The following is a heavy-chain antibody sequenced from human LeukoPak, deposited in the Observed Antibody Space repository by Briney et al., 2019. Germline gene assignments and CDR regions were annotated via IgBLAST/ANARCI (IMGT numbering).Heavy chain of an antibody. CDR3: ARGITMIVVVITKENAFDI. J-gene: IGHJ3*02. Sequence: PSETLSLTCTVSGGSISSSSYYWGWIRQSPGKGLEWIGSINYNGNTYYNPSLKSRLTMSVDTSKNQFSLKLSSVTAADTAVYYCARGITMIVVVITKENAFDIWGQGTMVTVSS. CDR2: INYNGNT. V-gene: IGHV4-39*07. D-gene: IGHD3-22*01. CDR1: GGSISSSSYY.